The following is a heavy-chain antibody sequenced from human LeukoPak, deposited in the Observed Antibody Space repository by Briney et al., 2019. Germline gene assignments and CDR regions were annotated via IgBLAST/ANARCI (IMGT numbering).Heavy chain of an antibody. CDR2: ISDDGANK. CDR1: GFTFNSYG. CDR3: AKDRSSATLAYYFDY. D-gene: IGHD5-12*01. V-gene: IGHV3-30*02. Sequence: GGSLRLSCAGSGFTFNSYGMHWVRQTPGKGLEWVAFISDDGANKYYADSVKGRFTISRDNSKNTLHLQLNSLTTVDTAVYYCAKDRSSATLAYYFDYWGQGTLVTVSS. J-gene: IGHJ4*02.